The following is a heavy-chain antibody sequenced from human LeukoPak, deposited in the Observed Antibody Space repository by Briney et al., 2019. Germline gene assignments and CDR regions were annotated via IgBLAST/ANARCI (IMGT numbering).Heavy chain of an antibody. CDR3: ARDVHGDYGSGWFDP. CDR2: IMTLFGTA. J-gene: IGHJ5*02. Sequence: SVKVSCKTSGGTFNNSAISWVRQPPGQGLEWLGGIMTLFGTAGYAQKFQGRVTITKDESTRTVYLELTSLTSDDTAVYYCARDVHGDYGSGWFDPWGQGTLVSVSS. D-gene: IGHD4-17*01. V-gene: IGHV1-69*05. CDR1: GGTFNNSA.